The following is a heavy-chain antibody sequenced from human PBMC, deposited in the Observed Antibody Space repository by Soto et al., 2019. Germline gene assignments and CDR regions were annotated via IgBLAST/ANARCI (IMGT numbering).Heavy chain of an antibody. V-gene: IGHV4-59*01. J-gene: IGHJ4*02. CDR1: GGSISGYY. CDR2: VYYSGNT. Sequence: SETLSLTCTVSGGSISGYYWSWIRRPPGKGLEFIGNVYYSGNTNYNPSLKSRVTMSVDTSKNQFSLKLRSVTAADTAVYYCARGSGSIFDYWGQGTLVTVSS. CDR3: ARGSGSIFDY. D-gene: IGHD3-10*01.